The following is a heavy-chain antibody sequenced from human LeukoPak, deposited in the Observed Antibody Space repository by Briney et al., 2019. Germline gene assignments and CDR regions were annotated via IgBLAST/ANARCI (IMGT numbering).Heavy chain of an antibody. V-gene: IGHV3-13*01. CDR2: MDISGNT. CDR3: AKTYYYDSSGYYYEGYFDY. J-gene: IGHJ4*02. Sequence: GGSLRLSCAASGFTLSSYDMHWVRQATGKGLEWVSGMDISGNTYYPDSVKGRFTMSRESANNYLYLQMNSLRAEDTAVYYCAKTYYYDSSGYYYEGYFDYWGQGTLVTVSS. CDR1: GFTLSSYD. D-gene: IGHD3-22*01.